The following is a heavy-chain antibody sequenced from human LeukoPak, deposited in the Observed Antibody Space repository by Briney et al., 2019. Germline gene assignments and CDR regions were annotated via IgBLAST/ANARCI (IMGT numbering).Heavy chain of an antibody. Sequence: PSETLSLTCTVSGGSISSYYWSWIRQPPGKGLEWIGYIYYSGSTNYNPSLKSRVTISVDTSKNQFSLKLRSVTAADTAVYYCARHEGSYYYDSSGYLDYWGQGTLVTVSS. CDR3: ARHEGSYYYDSSGYLDY. J-gene: IGHJ4*02. D-gene: IGHD3-22*01. CDR1: GGSISSYY. V-gene: IGHV4-59*08. CDR2: IYYSGST.